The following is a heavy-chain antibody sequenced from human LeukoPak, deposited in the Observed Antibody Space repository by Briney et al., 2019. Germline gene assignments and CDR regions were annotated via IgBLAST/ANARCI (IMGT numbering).Heavy chain of an antibody. V-gene: IGHV4-34*01. CDR3: ARGENKYCSGGSCPSFDY. CDR2: INHSGNT. D-gene: IGHD2-15*01. J-gene: IGHJ4*02. CDR1: GGSFSGYY. Sequence: SETLSLSCAVSGGSFSGYYWSWIRQPPGKGLEWIGEINHSGNTNYNPSLKSRVTISVDTSKNQFSLKLSSVTAADTAVYYCARGENKYCSGGSCPSFDYWGQGTLVTVSS.